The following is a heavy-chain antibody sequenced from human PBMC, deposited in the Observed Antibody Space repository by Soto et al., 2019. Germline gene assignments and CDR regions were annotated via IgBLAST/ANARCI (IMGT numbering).Heavy chain of an antibody. V-gene: IGHV3-23*01. J-gene: IGHJ5*02. Sequence: GGSLRLSCAASGFTFGTTDMSWVRQAPGEGLEWVSTIDGSGGITYYADSVKGRFTISRDSSRNTVYLQMNSLRGDDTALYYCVKNSGWFNTWGQGALVTVSS. D-gene: IGHD3-10*01. CDR3: VKNSGWFNT. CDR1: GFTFGTTD. CDR2: IDGSGGIT.